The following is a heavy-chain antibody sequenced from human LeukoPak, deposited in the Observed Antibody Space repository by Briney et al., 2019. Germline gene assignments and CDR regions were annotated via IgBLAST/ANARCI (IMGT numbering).Heavy chain of an antibody. CDR2: ISSSSSTI. J-gene: IGHJ6*03. D-gene: IGHD6-13*01. CDR1: GFTFSSYS. CDR3: ARDRDSSSWSEYYYYYYMDV. V-gene: IGHV3-48*04. Sequence: GGSLRLSCAASGFTFSSYSMNWVRQAPGKGLEWVSYISSSSSTIYYADSVKGRFTIPRDNAKNSLYLQMNSLRAEDTAVCYCARDRDSSSWSEYYYYYYMDVWGKGTTVTVSS.